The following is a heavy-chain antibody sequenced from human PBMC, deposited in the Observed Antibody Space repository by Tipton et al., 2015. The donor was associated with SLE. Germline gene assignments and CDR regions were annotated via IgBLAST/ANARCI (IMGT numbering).Heavy chain of an antibody. CDR3: ARRADYYDSNPPDY. V-gene: IGHV4-59*01. J-gene: IGHJ4*02. Sequence: TLSLTCTVSGGSISSYYWSWIRQPPGKGLEWIGYIYYSGSTNYNPSLKSRVTISVDTSKNQFSLKLSSVTAADTAVYYCARRADYYDSNPPDYWGQGTLVTVSS. CDR2: IYYSGST. D-gene: IGHD3-22*01. CDR1: GGSISSYY.